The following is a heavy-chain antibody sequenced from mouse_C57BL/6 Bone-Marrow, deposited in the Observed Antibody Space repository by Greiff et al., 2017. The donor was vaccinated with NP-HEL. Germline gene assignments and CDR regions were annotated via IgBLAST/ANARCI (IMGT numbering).Heavy chain of an antibody. Sequence: DVHLVESGGGLVKPGGSLKLSCAASGFTFSSYAMSWVRQTPEKRLEWVATISDGGSYTYYPDNVKGRFTISRDNAKNNLYLQMSHLKSEDTAMYYCARVGYYGNLRWYFDVWGTGTTVTVSS. D-gene: IGHD2-1*01. J-gene: IGHJ1*03. CDR2: ISDGGSYT. V-gene: IGHV5-4*01. CDR1: GFTFSSYA. CDR3: ARVGYYGNLRWYFDV.